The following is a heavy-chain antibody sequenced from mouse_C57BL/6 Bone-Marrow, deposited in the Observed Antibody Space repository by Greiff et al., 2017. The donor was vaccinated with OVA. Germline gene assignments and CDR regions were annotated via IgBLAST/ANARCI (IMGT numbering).Heavy chain of an antibody. Sequence: EVKLMESGAELVRPGSSVKMSCKTSGYTFTSYGINWVKQRPGQGLEWIGYIYIGNGYTEYNEKFKGKATLTSDTSSSTAYMQLSSLTSEDSAIYFCARSIYYDYESFDYWGQGTTLTVSS. CDR3: ARSIYYDYESFDY. CDR2: IYIGNGYT. J-gene: IGHJ2*01. V-gene: IGHV1-58*01. D-gene: IGHD2-4*01. CDR1: GYTFTSYG.